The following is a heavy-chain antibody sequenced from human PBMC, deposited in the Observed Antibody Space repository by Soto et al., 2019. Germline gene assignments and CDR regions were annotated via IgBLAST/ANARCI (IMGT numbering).Heavy chain of an antibody. CDR1: GGTFSSYS. Sequence: QVQLVQSGAEVKKHGSSVKVSCKASGGTFSSYSINWVRQAPGQGREWMGEIIPIFGTANYAQKCNGRVTITADESTSTAYMELSSLTSEDTAVYYCARDGGRHSGGIDYWGQGTLVNVSS. CDR3: ARDGGRHSGGIDY. V-gene: IGHV1-69*01. J-gene: IGHJ4*02. CDR2: IIPIFGTA. D-gene: IGHD1-26*01.